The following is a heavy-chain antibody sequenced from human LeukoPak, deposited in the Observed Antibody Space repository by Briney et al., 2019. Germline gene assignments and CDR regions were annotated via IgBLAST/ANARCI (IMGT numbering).Heavy chain of an antibody. J-gene: IGHJ3*02. D-gene: IGHD3/OR15-3a*01. CDR1: GFTFDDYA. CDR3: AKDTRDMVFGYAFDI. Sequence: GRSLRLSCAASGFTFDDYAMHWVRQAPGKGLEWVSGISWNSGSIGYADSVKGRFTISRDNAKNSLYLQMNSLIAEDMALYYCAKDTRDMVFGYAFDIWGQGTMVTVSS. CDR2: ISWNSGSI. V-gene: IGHV3-9*03.